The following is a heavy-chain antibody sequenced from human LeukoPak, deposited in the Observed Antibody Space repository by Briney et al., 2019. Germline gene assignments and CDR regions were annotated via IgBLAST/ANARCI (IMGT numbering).Heavy chain of an antibody. V-gene: IGHV1-69*13. Sequence: ASVKVSCKASGGTFSSYAISWARQAPGQGLEWMGGIIPIFGTANYAQKFQGRVTITADESTSTAYMELSSLRSEDTAVYYCARGDFWSGVTDYWGQGTLVTVSS. CDR1: GGTFSSYA. CDR2: IIPIFGTA. CDR3: ARGDFWSGVTDY. D-gene: IGHD3-3*01. J-gene: IGHJ4*02.